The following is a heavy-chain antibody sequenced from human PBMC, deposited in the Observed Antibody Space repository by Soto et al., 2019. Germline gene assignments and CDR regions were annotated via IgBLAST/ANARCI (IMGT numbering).Heavy chain of an antibody. CDR2: ISAYNGNT. J-gene: IGHJ5*02. Sequence: QVQLVQSGAEVKKPGASVKVSCKASGYTFTSYGISWVRQAPGQGLEWMGWISAYNGNTNYAQKLQGRVTMTTDTSTSTAYMELRSLRSDDTAVYYCARDQTRYSGYDWGLEWFDPWGQGTLVTVSS. D-gene: IGHD5-12*01. CDR1: GYTFTSYG. CDR3: ARDQTRYSGYDWGLEWFDP. V-gene: IGHV1-18*01.